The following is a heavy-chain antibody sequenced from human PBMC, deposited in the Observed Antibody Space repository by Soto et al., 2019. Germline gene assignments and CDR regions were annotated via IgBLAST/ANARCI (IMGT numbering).Heavy chain of an antibody. V-gene: IGHV3-48*02. CDR1: GFTFNVFT. D-gene: IGHD3-10*01. Sequence: GGSLRLSCAASGFTFNVFTMNWVRQAPGKGLEWVSYITGGSNAIYYADSVKGRFTVSRDNAKNSLYLQMNSLEDEDTAVYYCARGSGWQDYWGQGTLVTVSS. CDR2: ITGGSNAI. CDR3: ARGSGWQDY. J-gene: IGHJ4*02.